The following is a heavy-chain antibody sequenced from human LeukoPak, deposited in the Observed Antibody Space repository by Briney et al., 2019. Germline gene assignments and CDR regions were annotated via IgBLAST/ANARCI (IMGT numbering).Heavy chain of an antibody. D-gene: IGHD6-13*01. J-gene: IGHJ6*02. CDR1: GGSINGHY. CDR3: ARASSWDYYYYGMDV. V-gene: IGHV4-59*11. CDR2: IYYSGST. Sequence: SETLSLTCTVSGGSINGHYWSWIRQPPGKGLEWIGYIYYSGSTTYDPSLKSRVTMSVDTSKNQFSLKLSSVTAADTAVYYCARASSWDYYYYGMDVWGQGTTVTVSS.